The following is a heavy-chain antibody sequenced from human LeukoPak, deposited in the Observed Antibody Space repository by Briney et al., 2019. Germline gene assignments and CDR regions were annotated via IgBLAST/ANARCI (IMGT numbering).Heavy chain of an antibody. CDR3: ARGRDSRAEGYMDV. CDR1: GFTFSSYG. Sequence: PGGSLRLSCAASGFTFSSYGMHWVRQAPGKGLEWVAVISYDGSNKYYADSVKGRFTISRDNSKNTLYLQMNSLRSEDTAVYYCARGRDSRAEGYMDVWGKGTTVTVSS. D-gene: IGHD6-13*01. V-gene: IGHV3-30*03. J-gene: IGHJ6*03. CDR2: ISYDGSNK.